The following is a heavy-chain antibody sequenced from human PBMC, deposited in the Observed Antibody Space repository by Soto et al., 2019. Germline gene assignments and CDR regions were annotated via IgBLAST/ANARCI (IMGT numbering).Heavy chain of an antibody. Sequence: QVQLVESGGGVVQPGRSLRLSCAASGFTFSSYGMHWVRQAPGKGLEWVAVIWYDGSNKYYADSVKGRFTISRDNSKNTLYLQMNSLRAEDTAEYYCASSHDSSGYYLSDYWGQGTLVTVSS. D-gene: IGHD3-22*01. CDR2: IWYDGSNK. J-gene: IGHJ4*02. V-gene: IGHV3-33*01. CDR3: ASSHDSSGYYLSDY. CDR1: GFTFSSYG.